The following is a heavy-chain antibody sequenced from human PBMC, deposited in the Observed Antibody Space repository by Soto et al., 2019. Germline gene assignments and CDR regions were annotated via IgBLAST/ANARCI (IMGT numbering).Heavy chain of an antibody. CDR1: GFSLSTSRVG. CDR2: IYWDVDK. D-gene: IGHD6-13*01. Sequence: QITLKESGPTLVKPTQTLTLTCTLSGFSLSTSRVGVGWFRQPPGKALEWLGMIYWDVDKRYRPSLESRLTITKDTSKNQVVLTMTNMDPVDTATYYCARRRGATAGEHFDYWGQGTLVTVSS. J-gene: IGHJ4*02. V-gene: IGHV2-5*02. CDR3: ARRRGATAGEHFDY.